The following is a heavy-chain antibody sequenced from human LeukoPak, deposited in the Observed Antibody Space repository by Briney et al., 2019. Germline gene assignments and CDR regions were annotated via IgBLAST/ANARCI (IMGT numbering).Heavy chain of an antibody. J-gene: IGHJ4*02. D-gene: IGHD3-3*01. CDR1: GFTFSNYA. CDR2: ISGSGGST. Sequence: GGSLRLSCAASGFTFSNYAMSWVRQAPGKGLEWVSAISGSGGSTYYADSVKGRFTISRDNSKNTLYLQMDCLRAEDTAVYYCAKRSGYYYFDYWGQGTLVTVSS. CDR3: AKRSGYYYFDY. V-gene: IGHV3-23*01.